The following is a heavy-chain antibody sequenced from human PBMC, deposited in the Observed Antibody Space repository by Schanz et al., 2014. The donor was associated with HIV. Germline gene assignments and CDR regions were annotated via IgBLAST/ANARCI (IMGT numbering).Heavy chain of an antibody. D-gene: IGHD1-20*01. CDR3: ARDYHWNWFDP. J-gene: IGHJ5*02. Sequence: VQLVESGGGLVQPGGSLRLSCAASGFTFDSYGIHWVRQAPGKGLEWVAVISYDGSNKKYADSVKGRFTISRDNSKNTVYLQAKSLRPEDTAVYYCARDYHWNWFDPWGQGTLVTVSS. V-gene: IGHV3-30*03. CDR2: ISYDGSNK. CDR1: GFTFDSYG.